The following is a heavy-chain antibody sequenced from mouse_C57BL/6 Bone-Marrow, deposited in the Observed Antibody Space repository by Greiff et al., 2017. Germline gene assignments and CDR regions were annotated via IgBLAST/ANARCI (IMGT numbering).Heavy chain of an antibody. CDR1: GYTFTSYG. J-gene: IGHJ3*01. D-gene: IGHD2-1*01. V-gene: IGHV1-81*01. CDR2: IYPRSGNT. Sequence: QVQLKQSGAELARPGASVTLSCKASGYTFTSYGISWVKQRTGQGLEWIGEIYPRSGNTYYNEKFKGKDTLTADKSSSTAYMELRSLTSEDSAVDFCARRGDLLWYPWFADWGQGTLVTVSA. CDR3: ARRGDLLWYPWFAD.